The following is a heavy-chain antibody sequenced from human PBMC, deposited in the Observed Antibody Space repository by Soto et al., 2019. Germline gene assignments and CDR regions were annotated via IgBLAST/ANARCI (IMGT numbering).Heavy chain of an antibody. V-gene: IGHV2-70*11. CDR1: GFSLSTSGMC. Sequence: SGPTRVNPTQTLTLTCTFSGFSLSTSGMCVSWIRQPPGKALEWLARIDWDDDKYYSTSLKTRLTISKDTSKNQVVLTMTNMDPVDTATYYCARISPGIAVARPQYYFDYWGQGTLVTVSS. CDR3: ARISPGIAVARPQYYFDY. J-gene: IGHJ4*02. CDR2: IDWDDDK. D-gene: IGHD6-19*01.